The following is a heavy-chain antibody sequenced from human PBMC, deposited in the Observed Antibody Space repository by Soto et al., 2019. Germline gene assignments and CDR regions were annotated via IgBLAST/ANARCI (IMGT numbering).Heavy chain of an antibody. CDR2: IVVGSGNT. CDR3: AAVTRSADYYFDY. J-gene: IGHJ4*02. CDR1: GFTFTSSA. Sequence: SVKVSCKASGFTFTSSAVQWVRQARGQRLEWIGWIVVGSGNTNYAQKFQGRVTITRDMYTSTAYMELSSLRSEDTAVYYCAAVTRSADYYFDYWGQGTLVTVSS. D-gene: IGHD3-10*01. V-gene: IGHV1-58*01.